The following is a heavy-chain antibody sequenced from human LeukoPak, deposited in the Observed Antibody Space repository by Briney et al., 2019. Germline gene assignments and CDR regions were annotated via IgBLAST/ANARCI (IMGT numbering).Heavy chain of an antibody. CDR2: IPYDGSNK. CDR1: GFTLSSYA. J-gene: IGHJ6*02. CDR3: ARVRRPGYDYYGMDV. V-gene: IGHV3-30-3*01. D-gene: IGHD3-16*01. Sequence: GGSLRLSCAAPGFTLSSYAIHWVRQAPGKGLEWVAVIPYDGSNKYYADSVKGRFTTSRDNSKNSLYLQMNSLRADDTAVYYCARVRRPGYDYYGMDVWDQATTVTASS.